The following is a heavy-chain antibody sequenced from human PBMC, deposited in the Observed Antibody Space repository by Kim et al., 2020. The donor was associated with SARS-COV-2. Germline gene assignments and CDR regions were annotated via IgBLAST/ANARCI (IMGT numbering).Heavy chain of an antibody. CDR2: SGR. D-gene: IGHD1-7*01. Sequence: SGRYSVDSVKGRFAISRDNATNSLSLQMNTLRAEDTAMYYCTTSSRTKAHYWGQGTLVTVSS. J-gene: IGHJ4*02. CDR3: TTSSRTKAHY. V-gene: IGHV3-7*01.